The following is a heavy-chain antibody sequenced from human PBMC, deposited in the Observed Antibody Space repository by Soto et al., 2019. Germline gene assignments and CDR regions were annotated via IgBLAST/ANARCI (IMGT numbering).Heavy chain of an antibody. CDR1: GYTFTSYY. D-gene: IGHD5-12*01. Sequence: ASVKVSCKASGYTFTSYYIHWVRQAPGQGHEWVGLINPSGASTTYAQKFQGRVTMTRDTSTSTVYMEMNSLRSEDTAVYFCARDAQIGHGYSAYHTYWGQGTLVTVSS. CDR2: INPSGAST. J-gene: IGHJ4*02. V-gene: IGHV1-46*01. CDR3: ARDAQIGHGYSAYHTY.